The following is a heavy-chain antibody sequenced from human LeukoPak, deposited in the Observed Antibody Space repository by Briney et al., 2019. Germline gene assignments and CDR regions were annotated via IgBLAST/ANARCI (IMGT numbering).Heavy chain of an antibody. V-gene: IGHV4-39*01. Sequence: SETLSLTCTVSGGSISSSSYYWGWIRQPPGKGLEWIGIIYYSGSTYSNPSLKSRVTISVDTSKNRFSLKLSSVTAADTAVYYCAGFYCSGGSCYQYYYYYYMDVWGKGTTVTISS. J-gene: IGHJ6*03. D-gene: IGHD2-15*01. CDR1: GGSISSSSYY. CDR2: IYYSGST. CDR3: AGFYCSGGSCYQYYYYYYMDV.